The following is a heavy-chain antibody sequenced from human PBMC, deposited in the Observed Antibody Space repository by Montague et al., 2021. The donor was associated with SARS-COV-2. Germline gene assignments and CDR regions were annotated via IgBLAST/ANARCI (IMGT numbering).Heavy chain of an antibody. J-gene: IGHJ4*02. Sequence: SETLSLTCAVYGGSFSDYHWTWIRQSPGEGLEWIRQINYGGSTKYNPSLKSRVTISIDTSKNQFSLKLTSVTAADTAVYYCARGAPGYWGQGTLVTVSS. V-gene: IGHV4-34*01. CDR3: ARGAPGY. D-gene: IGHD1-1*01. CDR2: INYGGST. CDR1: GGSFSDYH.